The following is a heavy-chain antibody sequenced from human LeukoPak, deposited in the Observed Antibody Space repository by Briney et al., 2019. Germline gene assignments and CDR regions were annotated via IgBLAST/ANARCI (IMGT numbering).Heavy chain of an antibody. D-gene: IGHD2-21*02. Sequence: ASVKVSCKASGYTFTGYYMHWVRQAPGQGLEWMGRINPNSGGTNYAQKFQGRVTMTRDTSISTAYMELSRLRSDDTAVYYCASFRRQCGGGCYAFDIWGQGTMVTVSS. CDR1: GYTFTGYY. J-gene: IGHJ3*02. CDR3: ASFRRQCGGGCYAFDI. V-gene: IGHV1-2*06. CDR2: INPNSGGT.